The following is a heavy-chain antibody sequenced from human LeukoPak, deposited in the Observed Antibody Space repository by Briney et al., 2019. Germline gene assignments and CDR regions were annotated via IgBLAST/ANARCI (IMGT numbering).Heavy chain of an antibody. CDR3: ARADFDWSNRNWFDP. Sequence: SVKVSCKASGGTFSSYAISWVRQAPGQGLEWMGGIIPIFGTANYAQKFQGRVTITADESTSTAYMELSSLRSEDTAVYYCARADFDWSNRNWFDPWGQGTLVTVSS. D-gene: IGHD3-9*01. CDR2: IIPIFGTA. V-gene: IGHV1-69*01. CDR1: GGTFSSYA. J-gene: IGHJ5*02.